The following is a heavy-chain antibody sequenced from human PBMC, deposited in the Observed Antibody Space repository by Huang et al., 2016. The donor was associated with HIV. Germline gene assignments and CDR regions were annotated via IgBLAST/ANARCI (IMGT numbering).Heavy chain of an antibody. J-gene: IGHJ4*02. D-gene: IGHD3-10*01. CDR3: GSESLYFGDFLFDH. Sequence: QVQLVQSGAEVKRPGASLKVSCKTSGFTFTNYGFSWVRQAPGQGLEWLGLVSANSGDSNYEVNFEGRVYMTTDTKSGTAYMELRRLTSDETATYYCGSESLYFGDFLFDHWGQGTPVTVSA. CDR2: VSANSGDS. CDR1: GFTFTNYG. V-gene: IGHV1-18*04.